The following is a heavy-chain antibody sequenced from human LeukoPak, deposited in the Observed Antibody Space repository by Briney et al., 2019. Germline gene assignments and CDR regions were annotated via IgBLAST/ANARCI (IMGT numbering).Heavy chain of an antibody. Sequence: GGSLRLSCAASGFTFSSYSMNWVRQAPGMGLEWVSSISSSSSYIYYADSVKGRFTISRDNAKNSLYLQMNSLRAEDTAVYDCARDPDLTGYSIPDAFDIWGQGTMVTVSS. J-gene: IGHJ3*02. CDR3: ARDPDLTGYSIPDAFDI. CDR1: GFTFSSYS. CDR2: ISSSSSYI. V-gene: IGHV3-21*01. D-gene: IGHD3-9*01.